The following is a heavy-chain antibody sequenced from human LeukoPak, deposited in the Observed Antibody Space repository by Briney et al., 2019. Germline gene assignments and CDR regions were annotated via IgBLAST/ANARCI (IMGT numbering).Heavy chain of an antibody. V-gene: IGHV1-24*01. CDR3: ATGFWYSGSYVLLSAI. CDR1: GYTLTESS. D-gene: IGHD1-26*01. J-gene: IGHJ3*02. Sequence: ASVKVSCKVSGYTLTESSMHWVRQAPGKGLEWMGGFDPEDGETIYAQKFQGRVTMTEDTSTDTAYMELSSLRSEDTAVYYCATGFWYSGSYVLLSAIWGQGTMVTVSS. CDR2: FDPEDGET.